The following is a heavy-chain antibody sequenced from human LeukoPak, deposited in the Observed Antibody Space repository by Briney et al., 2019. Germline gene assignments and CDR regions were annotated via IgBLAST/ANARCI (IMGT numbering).Heavy chain of an antibody. D-gene: IGHD6-19*01. J-gene: IGHJ4*02. CDR2: INPSSSDK. V-gene: IGHV3-48*01. CDR1: GFTFSNYN. CDR3: ARAAYSSGPDY. Sequence: GGSLRLSCAASGFTFSNYNMNWVRQAPGKGLEWVSYINPSSSDKYYTDSVKGRFTISRDNAKNSLFLQLHGLRAEDTAVYYCARAAYSSGPDYWGQGTLVTVSS.